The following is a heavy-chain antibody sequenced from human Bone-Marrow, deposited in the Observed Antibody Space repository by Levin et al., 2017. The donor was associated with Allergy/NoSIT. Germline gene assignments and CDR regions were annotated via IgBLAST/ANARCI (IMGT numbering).Heavy chain of an antibody. J-gene: IGHJ3*02. V-gene: IGHV3-21*01. CDR1: GFTFSSYS. Sequence: GGSLRLSCVASGFTFSSYSMNWVRQAPGKGLEWVSSISSSSSYIYYADSVKGRFTISRDNAKNSLYLQMNSLRAEDTAVYYCARGHGDYEAFDIWGQGTMVTVSS. D-gene: IGHD4-17*01. CDR2: ISSSSSYI. CDR3: ARGHGDYEAFDI.